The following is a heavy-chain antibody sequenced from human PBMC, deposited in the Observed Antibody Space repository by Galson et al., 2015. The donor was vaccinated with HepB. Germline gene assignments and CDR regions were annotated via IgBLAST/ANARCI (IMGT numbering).Heavy chain of an antibody. J-gene: IGHJ3*02. V-gene: IGHV3-30*04. CDR1: GFTFSSYA. CDR2: ISYDGSNK. Sequence: SLRLSCAASGFTFSSYAMHWVRQAPGKGLEWVAVISYDGSNKYYADSVKGRFTISRDNSMNTLYLQMNSLRAEDTAVYYCARDTGATGLGGAFDIWGQGTMVTVSS. D-gene: IGHD4-17*01. CDR3: ARDTGATGLGGAFDI.